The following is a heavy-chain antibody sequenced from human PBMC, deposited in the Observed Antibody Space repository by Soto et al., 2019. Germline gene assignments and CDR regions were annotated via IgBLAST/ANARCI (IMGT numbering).Heavy chain of an antibody. J-gene: IGHJ5*02. V-gene: IGHV1-18*01. CDR1: GYTFTSYG. Sequence: GASVKVSCKASGYTFTSYGISWVRQAPGQGLEWMGWISAYNGNTNYAQKLQGRVTMTTDTSTSTAYMELRSLRSDDTAVYYCARRDDFWSGLPRFDPWGQGTLVTVSS. D-gene: IGHD3-3*01. CDR2: ISAYNGNT. CDR3: ARRDDFWSGLPRFDP.